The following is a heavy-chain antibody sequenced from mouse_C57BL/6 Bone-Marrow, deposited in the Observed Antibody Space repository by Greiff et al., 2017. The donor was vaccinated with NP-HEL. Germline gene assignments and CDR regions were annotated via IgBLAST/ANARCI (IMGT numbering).Heavy chain of an antibody. V-gene: IGHV1-18*01. CDR1: GYTFTDYY. D-gene: IGHD2-4*01. CDR2: LNPSTGGT. CDR3: ARTGDYDERYAMGY. Sequence: EVQLQQPGPELVKPGASVKIPCKASGYTFTDYYMDWVQQSHGQSLEWIGVLNPSTGGTIYNQKFKGKATLTVDKSSSTAYRELRSLTSEDTAVYYCARTGDYDERYAMGYWGQGTSVTVSS. J-gene: IGHJ4*01.